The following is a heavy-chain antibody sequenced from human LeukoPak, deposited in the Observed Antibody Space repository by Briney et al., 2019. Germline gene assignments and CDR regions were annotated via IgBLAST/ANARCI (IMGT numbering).Heavy chain of an antibody. CDR1: GGSISSSSYY. J-gene: IGHJ5*02. CDR2: IYYSGST. CDR3: ARHAEGCLPPNCSAP. D-gene: IGHD2-2*01. V-gene: IGHV4-39*01. Sequence: SETLSLTCTVSGGSISSSSYYWGWIRQPPGKGLEWIGSIYYSGSTYYNPSLKSRVTISVDTSKNQFSLKLSSVTAADTAVYYCARHAEGCLPPNCSAPGGQGTLVTVSS.